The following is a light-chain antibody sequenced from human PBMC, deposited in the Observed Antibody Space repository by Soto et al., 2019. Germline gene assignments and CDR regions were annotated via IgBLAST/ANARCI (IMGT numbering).Light chain of an antibody. CDR3: SSYTSTSTYV. CDR1: SNEIGSYNY. CDR2: DVS. J-gene: IGLJ1*01. Sequence: QSVLTQPASVSGSPGQSITISCTGTSNEIGSYNYVPWYQQHPDKAPKVMIYDVSYRPSGVSNRFSGSKSGNTASLTISGLQSEDEADYYCSSYTSTSTYVFGTGTKVTVL. V-gene: IGLV2-14*01.